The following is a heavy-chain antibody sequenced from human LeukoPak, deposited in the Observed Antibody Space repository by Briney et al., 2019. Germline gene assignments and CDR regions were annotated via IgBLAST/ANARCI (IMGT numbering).Heavy chain of an antibody. D-gene: IGHD4-11*01. J-gene: IGHJ6*02. CDR3: ARDRSNYLGGYYYGMDV. CDR1: GFTFSSYA. Sequence: GGSLRLSCAASGFTFSSYAMHWVRQAPGKGLEWVAVISYDGSNKYYADSVKGRFTISRDNSKNTLYLQMNSLRAEDTAVYYCARDRSNYLGGYYYGMDVWGQGTTVTVSS. CDR2: ISYDGSNK. V-gene: IGHV3-30*14.